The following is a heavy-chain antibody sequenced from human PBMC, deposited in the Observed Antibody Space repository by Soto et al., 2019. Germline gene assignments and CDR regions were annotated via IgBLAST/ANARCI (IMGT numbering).Heavy chain of an antibody. D-gene: IGHD2-21*01. CDR2: INTDGRIA. CDR3: ARDGEGF. V-gene: IGHV3-74*01. J-gene: IGHJ4*02. CDR1: GFTFSSIW. Sequence: EVQLVESGGGLVQPGGSLRLSCSASGFTFSSIWMHWVRRVPGRGLVWVSRINTDGRIADYVDSVKGRFTVSRDNAKKILYLQMNNLRVEDTAVYYCARDGEGFWGQGTLVTVSS.